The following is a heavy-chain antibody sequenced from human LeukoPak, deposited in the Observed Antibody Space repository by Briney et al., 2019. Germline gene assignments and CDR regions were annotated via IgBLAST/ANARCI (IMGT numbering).Heavy chain of an antibody. V-gene: IGHV3-53*01. Sequence: GGSLRLSCAASGFTVSSNFMSWVRQAPGRGLEWVSVIYSGGNTFYADSVKGRFTISRDNFKNMLYLQLNSLRADDTAVYYCARVQYDISTGYSNAFDIWGQGTMVTVSS. J-gene: IGHJ3*02. CDR3: ARVQYDISTGYSNAFDI. CDR2: IYSGGNT. D-gene: IGHD3-9*01. CDR1: GFTVSSNF.